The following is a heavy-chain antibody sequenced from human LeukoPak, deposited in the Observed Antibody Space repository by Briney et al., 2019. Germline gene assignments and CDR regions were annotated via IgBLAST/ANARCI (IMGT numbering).Heavy chain of an antibody. CDR3: AKDLAYGEYFDY. D-gene: IGHD4-17*01. V-gene: IGHV3-30*02. CDR1: GFTFSSYG. J-gene: IGHJ4*02. Sequence: PGGSLRLSCAASGFTFSSYGMHWVRQAPGKGLEWVAFIRYDGSNKYYADSVKGRFTISRDNSKNTLYLQMDSLRAEDTAVYYYAKDLAYGEYFDYWGQGTLVTVSS. CDR2: IRYDGSNK.